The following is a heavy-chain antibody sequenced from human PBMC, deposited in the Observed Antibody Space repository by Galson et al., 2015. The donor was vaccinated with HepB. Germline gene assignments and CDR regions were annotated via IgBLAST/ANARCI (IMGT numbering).Heavy chain of an antibody. CDR3: ARDLIAPYRENYYYYGMDV. CDR2: IWYDGSNK. Sequence: SLRLSCAASGFTFSSYGMHWVRQAPGKGLEWVAVIWYDGSNKYYADSVKGRFTISRDNSKNTLYLQMNSLRAEDTAVYYCARDLIAPYRENYYYYGMDVWGQGTTVTVAS. J-gene: IGHJ6*02. V-gene: IGHV3-33*01. D-gene: IGHD2/OR15-2a*01. CDR1: GFTFSSYG.